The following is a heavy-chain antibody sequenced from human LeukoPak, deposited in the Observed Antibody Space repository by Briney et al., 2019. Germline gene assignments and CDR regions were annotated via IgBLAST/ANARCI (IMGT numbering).Heavy chain of an antibody. D-gene: IGHD3-16*01. CDR1: GFTVSSIY. Sequence: GGSLRLSCAASGFTVSSIYMSWVRQAPGKGLEWVSNIFIGLGTYYADSVKGRFTISRDNSKNTLYLQMNSLRAEDTAVYYCARVFSLRYDEFDIWGQGTVVTVSS. CDR3: ARVFSLRYDEFDI. J-gene: IGHJ3*02. V-gene: IGHV3-53*01. CDR2: IFIGLGT.